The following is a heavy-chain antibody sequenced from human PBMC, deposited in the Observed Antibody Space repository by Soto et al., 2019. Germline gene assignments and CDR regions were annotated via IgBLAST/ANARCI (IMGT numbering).Heavy chain of an antibody. J-gene: IGHJ5*02. CDR2: INPSGGST. CDR3: ATGRAQLEPWFDP. V-gene: IGHV1-46*03. CDR1: GYTFTSYY. D-gene: IGHD1-1*01. Sequence: ASVKVSCKASGYTFTSYYMHWVRQAPGQGLEWMGIINPSGGSTSYAQKFQGRVTMTRDTSTSTVYMELSSLRSEDTAVYYCATGRAQLEPWFDPWGQGTLVTVSP.